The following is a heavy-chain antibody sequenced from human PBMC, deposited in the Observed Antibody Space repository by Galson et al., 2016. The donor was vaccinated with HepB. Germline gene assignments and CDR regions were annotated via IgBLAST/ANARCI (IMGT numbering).Heavy chain of an antibody. CDR1: GGSFSGYY. D-gene: IGHD4-11*01. CDR3: ARRFSNYVGETWYHHHYYYYMDV. CDR2: INHSGST. J-gene: IGHJ6*03. V-gene: IGHV4-34*01. Sequence: LSLTCAVYGGSFSGYYWHWIRQPPGKGLEWIGDINHSGSTNYNPSLKSRVPIPVDTSKNQFSLKLSSVTAADTAVYYCARRFSNYVGETWYHHHYYYYMDVRGKGTTVTVSS.